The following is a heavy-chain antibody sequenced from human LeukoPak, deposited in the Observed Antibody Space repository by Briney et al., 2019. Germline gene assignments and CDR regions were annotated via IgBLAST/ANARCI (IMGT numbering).Heavy chain of an antibody. V-gene: IGHV3-23*01. CDR2: ISGGAEA. CDR1: GFTFSTYD. J-gene: IGHJ6*02. CDR3: AKVNRPNSRGDL. D-gene: IGHD2/OR15-2a*01. Sequence: GGSLRLSCAASGFTFSTYDLNWVRQAPGKGLEWVSGISGGAEAYYADSVKGRFTVSRDNSKNTLYLEMNSLRAEDTAVYYCAKVNRPNSRGDLWGQGTTVTVTS.